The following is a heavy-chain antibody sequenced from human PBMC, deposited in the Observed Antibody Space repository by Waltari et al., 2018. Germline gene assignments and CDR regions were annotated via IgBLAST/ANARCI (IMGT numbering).Heavy chain of an antibody. CDR2: ISDDGQTS. V-gene: IGHV3-23*04. CDR1: GFTFSPYA. J-gene: IGHJ6*03. Sequence: EARLEESGGGLEQPGKSLRLSCSASGFTFSPYAMPWVRQAPGKGLEWVSSISDDGQTSFYADSVKGRCIISRDNSKSTLFLHLNSLRGDDTARYYCAKGIRATATYFYMDVWGKGTTVTVSS. D-gene: IGHD3-10*01. CDR3: AKGIRATATYFYMDV.